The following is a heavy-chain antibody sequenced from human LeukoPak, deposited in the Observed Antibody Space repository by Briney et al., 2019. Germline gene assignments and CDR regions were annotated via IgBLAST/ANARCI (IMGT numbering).Heavy chain of an antibody. V-gene: IGHV4-38-2*01. D-gene: IGHD6-19*01. CDR1: DYSISSGYY. Sequence: PSETLSLTCAVSDYSISSGYYWGWIRQPPGKGLEWIGSIYHSGSTYYKPSLKSRVTMSVDTSKNQFSLKLSSVTAADTAVYYCARTYSSGSSTWFDPRGQGTLVAVSS. J-gene: IGHJ5*02. CDR3: ARTYSSGSSTWFDP. CDR2: IYHSGST.